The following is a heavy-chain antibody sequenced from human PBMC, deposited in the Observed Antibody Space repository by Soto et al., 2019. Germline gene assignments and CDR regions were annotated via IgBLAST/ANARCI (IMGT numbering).Heavy chain of an antibody. D-gene: IGHD3-16*01. Sequence: QVQLQESGPGLVKPSQTLSLTCTVSGVSISSSDYYWRWIRQRPGKGLEWIGYIYYSGSTYYNPSLTSRVTISVDTSKNQFSLKLSSVTAADTAVYYCARLSSRMINAFDIWGQGTMVTVSS. J-gene: IGHJ3*02. CDR2: IYYSGST. CDR3: ARLSSRMINAFDI. V-gene: IGHV4-30-4*01. CDR1: GVSISSSDYY.